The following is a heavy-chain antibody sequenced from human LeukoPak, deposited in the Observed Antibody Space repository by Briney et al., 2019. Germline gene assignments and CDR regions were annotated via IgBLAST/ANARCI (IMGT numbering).Heavy chain of an antibody. D-gene: IGHD3-10*01. J-gene: IGHJ4*02. V-gene: IGHV4-31*03. Sequence: SETLSLTCTVSGGSISSGGYYWSWIRQHPGKGLEWIGYIYYSGSTYYNPPLKSRVTISVDTSKNQFSLKLSSVTAADTAVYYCARSGGVGYFDYWGQGTLVTVSS. CDR1: GGSISSGGYY. CDR3: ARSGGVGYFDY. CDR2: IYYSGST.